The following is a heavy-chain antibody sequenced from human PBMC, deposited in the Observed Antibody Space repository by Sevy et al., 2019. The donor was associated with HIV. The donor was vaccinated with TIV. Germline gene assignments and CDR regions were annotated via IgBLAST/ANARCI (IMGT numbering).Heavy chain of an antibody. CDR1: GFTFSSYD. Sequence: GGSLRLSCAASGFTFSSYDMHWVRQATGKGLEWVSAIGTAGDTYYPGSVKGRFTISRENAKNSLYLQMNSLRAGDTAVYYCASGPMVRGVIYAFDIWGQGTMVTVSS. CDR3: ASGPMVRGVIYAFDI. CDR2: IGTAGDT. V-gene: IGHV3-13*01. J-gene: IGHJ3*02. D-gene: IGHD3-10*01.